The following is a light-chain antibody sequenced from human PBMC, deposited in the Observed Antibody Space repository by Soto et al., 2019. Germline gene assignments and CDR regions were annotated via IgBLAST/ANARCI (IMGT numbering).Light chain of an antibody. J-gene: IGKJ3*01. V-gene: IGKV1-9*01. CDR1: QGISSY. CDR2: GAS. CDR3: QQLDSYPRT. Sequence: IQLTQSPSSLSASVRDRVTITGRASQGISSYVAWYQQKPGKAPKLLIYGASTLQRGVPSRFSGSGSGTDFTLTISSLQPEDFATYYCQQLDSYPRTFGPGTKVDIK.